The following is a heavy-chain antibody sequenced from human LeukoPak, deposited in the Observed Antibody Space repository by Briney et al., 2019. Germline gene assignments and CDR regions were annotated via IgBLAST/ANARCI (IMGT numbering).Heavy chain of an antibody. V-gene: IGHV4-61*02. CDR2: IYRSGST. J-gene: IGHJ5*02. CDR1: AGSISSGRYD. CDR3: ARDRGGGWFDP. D-gene: IGHD3-10*01. Sequence: SETLSLTCTVSAGSISSGRYDWGWIRQAAGKGLEWIVRIYRSGSTNNNPTGKSRITISVDRDKNQFSLKLSSVTAADTAVYYCARDRGGGWFDPWGQGTLVTVSS.